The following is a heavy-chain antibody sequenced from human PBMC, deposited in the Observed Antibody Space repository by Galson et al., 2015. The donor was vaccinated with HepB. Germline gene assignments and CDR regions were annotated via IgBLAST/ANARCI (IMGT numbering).Heavy chain of an antibody. CDR1: GFTFTNYW. D-gene: IGHD3-10*01. Sequence: LRLSCAASGFTFTNYWMNWVRQVPGKGLVWVSRINRDGSNVRYTDSVRGRFSISRDNAKNMVFLQMNSLGVEDTAVYFCVREGNYYSMDVWGNGTTVIVSS. CDR3: VREGNYYSMDV. CDR2: INRDGSNV. V-gene: IGHV3-74*01. J-gene: IGHJ6*04.